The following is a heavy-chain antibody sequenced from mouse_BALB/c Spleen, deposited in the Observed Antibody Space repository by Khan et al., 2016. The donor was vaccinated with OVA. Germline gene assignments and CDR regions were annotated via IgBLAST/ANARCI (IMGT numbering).Heavy chain of an antibody. J-gene: IGHJ3*01. CDR3: ARSNYGSFAY. CDR2: ISSGGDNT. V-gene: IGHV5-9*03. CDR1: GFTFSSFT. D-gene: IGHD2-2*01. Sequence: EVELVESGGGLVKPGGSLKLSCAASGFTFSSFTMSWVRQTPEKRLEWVATISSGGDNTYYPASVKGRFTISSANAKNNLYLQMSSLRAEDTALYYWARSNYGSFAYWGQGTLVTVSA.